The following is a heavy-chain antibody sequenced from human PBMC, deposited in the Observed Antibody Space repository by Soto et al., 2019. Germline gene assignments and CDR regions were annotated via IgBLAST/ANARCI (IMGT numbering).Heavy chain of an antibody. CDR1: GGSISSSSYY. CDR2: IYYSGST. D-gene: IGHD3-10*01. J-gene: IGHJ6*02. V-gene: IGHV4-39*01. Sequence: SETLSLTCTVSGGSISSSSYYWGWIRQPPGKGLEWIGSIYYSGSTYYNPSLKSRVTISVDTSKNQFSLKLSSVTAADTAVYYCARHEAMVRGVITYYYYGMDVWGQGTTVTVSS. CDR3: ARHEAMVRGVITYYYYGMDV.